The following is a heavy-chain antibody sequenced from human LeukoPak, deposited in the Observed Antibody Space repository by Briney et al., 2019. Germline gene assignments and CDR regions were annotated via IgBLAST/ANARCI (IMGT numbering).Heavy chain of an antibody. J-gene: IGHJ4*02. Sequence: QPGGSLRLSCAASGFTFSSYAMSWVRQAPGKGLEWVSAISGSGGSTYYADSVKGRFTISRDNSKNTLNLQMNSLRAEDTAVYYCAKWSYVSTVTTGGYFDYWGQGTLVTVSS. V-gene: IGHV3-23*01. CDR2: ISGSGGST. CDR3: AKWSYVSTVTTGGYFDY. D-gene: IGHD4-17*01. CDR1: GFTFSSYA.